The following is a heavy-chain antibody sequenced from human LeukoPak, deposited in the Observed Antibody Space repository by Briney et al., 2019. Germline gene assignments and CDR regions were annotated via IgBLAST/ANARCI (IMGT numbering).Heavy chain of an antibody. CDR1: GYTFTSYA. CDR2: INPGNGDT. V-gene: IGHV1-3*01. J-gene: IGHJ4*02. CDR3: AKDRGGSGDFDY. Sequence: ASVKVSCKASGYTFTSYAMHWVRWAPGQRLEWMGWINPGNGDTKYSQKFQGRVIIARDTSASTAYMELSSLRSEDTAVYYCAKDRGGSGDFDYWGQGTLVTVSS. D-gene: IGHD3-10*01.